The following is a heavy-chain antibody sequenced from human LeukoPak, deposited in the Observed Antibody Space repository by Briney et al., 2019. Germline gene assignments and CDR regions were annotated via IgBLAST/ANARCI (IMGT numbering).Heavy chain of an antibody. D-gene: IGHD6-19*01. CDR1: GFTFSSYA. CDR2: INWNAGST. CDR3: AKVGGNTSGWYSLRMYYFDY. J-gene: IGHJ4*02. V-gene: IGHV3-20*04. Sequence: GGSLRLSCAASGFTFSSYAMSWVRQAPGKGLEWVSGINWNAGSTGYAGSVKGRFTISRDNAKTSLFLQMNSLRAEDTALYYCAKVGGNTSGWYSLRMYYFDYWGQGTLITVSS.